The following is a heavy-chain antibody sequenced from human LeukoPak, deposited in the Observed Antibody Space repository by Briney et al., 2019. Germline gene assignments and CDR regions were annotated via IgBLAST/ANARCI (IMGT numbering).Heavy chain of an antibody. CDR2: INHSGST. CDR1: GGSFSGYY. Sequence: SETLSLTCAVSGGSFSGYYWSWIRQPPGKGLEWIGEINHSGSTNYNPSLKSRVTISVDTSKNKFSLKLSSVTAADTAVYYCARARYRFGVVINYYYYYGMDVWGQGTTVTVSS. J-gene: IGHJ6*02. D-gene: IGHD3-3*01. V-gene: IGHV4-34*01. CDR3: ARARYRFGVVINYYYYYGMDV.